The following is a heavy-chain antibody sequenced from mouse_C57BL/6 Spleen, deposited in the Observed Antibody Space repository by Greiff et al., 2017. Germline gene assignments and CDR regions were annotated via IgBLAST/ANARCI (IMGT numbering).Heavy chain of an antibody. Sequence: DVKLVESEGGLVQPGSSMKLSCTASGFTFSDYYMAWVRQVPEKGLEWVANINYDGSSTYYLDSLKSRFIISRDNAKNILYLQMSSLKSEDTATYYCARDQGRFDYWGQGTTLTVSS. J-gene: IGHJ2*01. CDR3: ARDQGRFDY. CDR1: GFTFSDYY. D-gene: IGHD3-2*02. CDR2: INYDGSST. V-gene: IGHV5-16*01.